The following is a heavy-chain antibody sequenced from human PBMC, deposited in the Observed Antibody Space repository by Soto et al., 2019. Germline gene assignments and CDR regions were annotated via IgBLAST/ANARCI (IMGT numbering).Heavy chain of an antibody. CDR1: GFTFSSYG. V-gene: IGHV3-30*18. CDR2: ISYDGSNK. D-gene: IGHD2-15*01. Sequence: GGSLRLSCAASGFTFSSYGMHWVRQAPGKGLEWVAVISYDGSNKYYADSVKGRFTISRDNSKNTLYLQMNSLRAEDTAVYYCAKGGLVGGRFDYWGQGTLVTVSS. CDR3: AKGGLVGGRFDY. J-gene: IGHJ4*02.